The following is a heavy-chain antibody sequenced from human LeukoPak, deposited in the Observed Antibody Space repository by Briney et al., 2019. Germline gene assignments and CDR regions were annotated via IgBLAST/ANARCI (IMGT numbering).Heavy chain of an antibody. V-gene: IGHV3-30*04. CDR1: GFTFSRYT. D-gene: IGHD4-23*01. CDR3: ARDNYVGNLDC. Sequence: GGSLRLSCAPSGFTFSRYTMHWVRQTPSKGLEWVAIVLYDGSNKYYPDSVKGRFTISRDNSKNTVSLQMNSLRAEDTAVYYCARDNYVGNLDCWGQGTLVTVSS. CDR2: VLYDGSNK. J-gene: IGHJ4*02.